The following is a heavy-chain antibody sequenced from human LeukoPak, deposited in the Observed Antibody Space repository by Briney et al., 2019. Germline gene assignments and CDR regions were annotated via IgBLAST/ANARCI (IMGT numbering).Heavy chain of an antibody. J-gene: IGHJ4*02. CDR2: IWHDGSQK. CDR3: ANNFDY. CDR1: GFTFGNYG. Sequence: GGSLRLSCAASGFTFGNYGMHWVRQAPGKGLEWVALIWHDGSQKNYADSVKGRFTISRDNSKNTLYLQMNSLRAEDTAIYYCANNFDYWGQGTLVTVSS. V-gene: IGHV3-33*06.